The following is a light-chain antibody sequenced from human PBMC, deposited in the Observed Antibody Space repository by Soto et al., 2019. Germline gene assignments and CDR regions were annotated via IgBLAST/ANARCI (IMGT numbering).Light chain of an antibody. V-gene: IGKV3-15*01. CDR2: GAS. Sequence: EIFMTQSPATLSVSPGGKVILSCRASQSVGTTLAWYQQKPGQAPSLLIRGASTRATGVPARFSGSGSGTEFTLTISSLQSEDFAIYYCQQYSASPTFGGGTTLEIK. CDR1: QSVGTT. J-gene: IGKJ4*02. CDR3: QQYSASPT.